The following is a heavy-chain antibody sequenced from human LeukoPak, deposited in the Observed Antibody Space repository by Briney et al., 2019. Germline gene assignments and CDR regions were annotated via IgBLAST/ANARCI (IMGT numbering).Heavy chain of an antibody. Sequence: PGGSLRLSCAASGFTFSSYGMHWVRQAPGKGLEWVAFIRYDGSNKYYADSVKGRFTISRDNSKNTLYLQMNSLRAEDTAVYYCAKDGSQLAHYYYYYMDVWGKGTTVTVSS. CDR2: IRYDGSNK. CDR1: GFTFSSYG. V-gene: IGHV3-30*02. CDR3: AKDGSQLAHYYYYYMDV. J-gene: IGHJ6*03. D-gene: IGHD6-6*01.